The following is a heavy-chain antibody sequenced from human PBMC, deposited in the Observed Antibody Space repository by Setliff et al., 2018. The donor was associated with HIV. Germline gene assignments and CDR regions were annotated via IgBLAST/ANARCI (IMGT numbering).Heavy chain of an antibody. CDR2: VSYDAERK. CDR1: GFTFRHYA. D-gene: IGHD3-3*01. V-gene: IGHV3-30*03. J-gene: IGHJ4*02. Sequence: GGSLRLSCEASGFTFRHYAMHWVSQAPGKGLEWVAVVSYDAERKYYADSVKGRFTISRDNPRNTVYLQMTGLRLDDTAVYYCARDSAAWVTELGILGYWGQGTLVTVSS. CDR3: ARDSAAWVTELGILGY.